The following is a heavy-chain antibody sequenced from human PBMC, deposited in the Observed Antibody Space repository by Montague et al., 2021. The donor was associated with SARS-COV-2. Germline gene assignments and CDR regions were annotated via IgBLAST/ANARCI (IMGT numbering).Heavy chain of an antibody. D-gene: IGHD1-26*01. J-gene: IGHJ4*01. CDR1: RLPFNGYA. CDR2: ISHDESNH. Sequence: SLRPSCAASRLPFNGYAMHWVRQAPGKGLEWLTFISHDESNHRYADSVKGRFTISRDNSKNTLYLRMDSLRPEDTAVYYCAREGYRSGSFYIDYWGQGTLVTVSS. CDR3: AREGYRSGSFYIDY. V-gene: IGHV3-30*04.